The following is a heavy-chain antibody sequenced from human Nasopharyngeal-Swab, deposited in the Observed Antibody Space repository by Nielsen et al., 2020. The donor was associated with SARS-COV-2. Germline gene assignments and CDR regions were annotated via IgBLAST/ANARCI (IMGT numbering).Heavy chain of an antibody. Sequence: LSLTCAASGFTFSPYTMTWVRQAPGKGLEWLSYITGTSDSIRYADSVKGRFTTSRDNAKNSLFLQMNGLTAEDTAVYYCARERGGGYGDYWGQGTLVTVSS. CDR1: GFTFSPYT. V-gene: IGHV3-48*04. CDR2: ITGTSDSI. J-gene: IGHJ4*02. D-gene: IGHD5-12*01. CDR3: ARERGGGYGDY.